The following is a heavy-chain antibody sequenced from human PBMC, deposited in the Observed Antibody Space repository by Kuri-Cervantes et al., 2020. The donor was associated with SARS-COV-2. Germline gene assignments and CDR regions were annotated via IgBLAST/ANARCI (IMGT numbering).Heavy chain of an antibody. CDR2: IIPIFGTA. V-gene: IGHV1-69*06. D-gene: IGHD3-3*01. CDR3: AREGALTIFGVVTVNYYYYGMDV. Sequence: SVKVSCKASGGTFSSYAISWVRQAPGQGLEWMGGIIPIFGTANYAQKFQGRVTITADKSTSTAYMELSSLRSDDTAVYYCAREGALTIFGVVTVNYYYYGMDVWGQGTTVTVSS. J-gene: IGHJ6*02. CDR1: GGTFSSYA.